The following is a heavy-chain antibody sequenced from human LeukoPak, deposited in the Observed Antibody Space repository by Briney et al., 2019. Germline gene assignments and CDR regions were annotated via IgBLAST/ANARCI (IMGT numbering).Heavy chain of an antibody. V-gene: IGHV5-51*01. J-gene: IGHJ4*02. CDR3: ARVATASFDQ. Sequence: GESLQISCWGSAYSSTTYWIACVGHMPGKSLVWMGIIYLGDSDTRHSPSFQGQVTISVAKSISTVYLQWSSLKASDTAMYYCARVATASFDQWGQGTLVTVSS. CDR1: AYSSTTYW. D-gene: IGHD2-15*01. CDR2: IYLGDSDT.